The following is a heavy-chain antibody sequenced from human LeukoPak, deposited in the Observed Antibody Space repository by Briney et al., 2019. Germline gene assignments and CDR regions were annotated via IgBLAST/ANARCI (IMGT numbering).Heavy chain of an antibody. CDR2: ISSNGGST. D-gene: IGHD2-2*01. J-gene: IGHJ4*02. CDR1: GFIFSDYA. Sequence: GGSLRLSCAASGFIFSDYAMHWVRQAPGKGLEYLSTISSNGGSTYYANSVKGRFTISRDNSKNTLYLQMGSLRAEDMAVYYCARDRFCSSTTCYASFDSWGQGTLVTVSS. V-gene: IGHV3-64*01. CDR3: ARDRFCSSTTCYASFDS.